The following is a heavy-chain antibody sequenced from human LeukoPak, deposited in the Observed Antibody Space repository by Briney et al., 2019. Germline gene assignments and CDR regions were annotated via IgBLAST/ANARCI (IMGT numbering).Heavy chain of an antibody. CDR2: ISSSSSYI. CDR1: GFTFSSYS. CDR3: ARDRSSSSSQD. Sequence: GGSLRLSCAAPGFTFSSYSMNWVRQAPGKGLEWVSSISSSSSYIYYADSVKGRFTISRDNAKNSLYLQMNSLRAEDTAVYYCARDRSSSSSQDWGQGTLVTVSS. J-gene: IGHJ4*02. V-gene: IGHV3-21*01. D-gene: IGHD6-6*01.